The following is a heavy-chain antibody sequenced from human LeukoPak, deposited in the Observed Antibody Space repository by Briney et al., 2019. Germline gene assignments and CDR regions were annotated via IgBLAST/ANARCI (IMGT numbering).Heavy chain of an antibody. Sequence: GGSLRLSCAASGFTFSSYGMHWVRQAPGKGLEWVAVIWYDGSNKYYADSVKGRFTISRDNSKNTLYLQMNSLRAEDTAVYYCARDFEAGDYVWYYYYYGMDVWGQGTTVTVSS. CDR1: GFTFSSYG. CDR2: IWYDGSNK. D-gene: IGHD4-17*01. J-gene: IGHJ6*02. V-gene: IGHV3-30*19. CDR3: ARDFEAGDYVWYYYYYGMDV.